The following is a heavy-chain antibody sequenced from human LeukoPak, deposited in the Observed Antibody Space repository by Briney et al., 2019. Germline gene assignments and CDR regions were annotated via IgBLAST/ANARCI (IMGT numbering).Heavy chain of an antibody. V-gene: IGHV3-48*03. D-gene: IGHD6-13*01. CDR1: GFTFSSYE. CDR3: AESPWYGY. CDR2: ITNSGETM. J-gene: IGHJ4*02. Sequence: GGSLKLSCAASGFTFSSYEMSWFRQAPGKGLEWVSYITNSGETMNYADSVKGRFTISRDNAKNTLYLQMNSLRIEDTAVYYCAESPWYGYWGQGTLVTVSS.